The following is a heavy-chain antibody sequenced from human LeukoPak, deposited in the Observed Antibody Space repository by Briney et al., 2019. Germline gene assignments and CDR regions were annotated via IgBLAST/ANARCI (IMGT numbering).Heavy chain of an antibody. CDR1: GFAFSTYW. V-gene: IGHV3-74*01. J-gene: IGHJ4*02. CDR3: ARDRWHSFES. Sequence: GGSLRLSSAASGFAFSTYWMHWVRQVPGKGLVWVSHIKSDGSITTYADSVKGRFTVSRDSAKSTVYLQMNSLRVEDTAVYYCARDRWHSFESWGQGTLVTVSS. D-gene: IGHD3-3*02. CDR2: IKSDGSIT.